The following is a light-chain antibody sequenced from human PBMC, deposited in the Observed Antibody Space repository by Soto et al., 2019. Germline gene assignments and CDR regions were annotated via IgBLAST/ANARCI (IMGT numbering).Light chain of an antibody. J-gene: IGLJ3*02. CDR3: CADAALNNGL. CDR1: SSDVGGYQY. V-gene: IGLV2-8*01. CDR2: AVN. Sequence: QSALTQPPSASGSPGQSVTISCTGTSSDVGGYQYVSWFQQKSGKAPKLIIYAVNERPSGVPDRFFGSKSDNTASLTVSGLQAEDEAEYYCCADAALNNGLFGGGTKLTVL.